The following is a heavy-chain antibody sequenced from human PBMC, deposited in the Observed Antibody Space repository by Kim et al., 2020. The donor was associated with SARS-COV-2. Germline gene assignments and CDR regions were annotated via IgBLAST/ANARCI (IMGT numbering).Heavy chain of an antibody. CDR3: ARGPLVRWLQSEFDY. J-gene: IGHJ4*02. D-gene: IGHD5-12*01. Sequence: QKFQGRVTMTRNTSISTAYMELSSLRSEDTAVYYCARGPLVRWLQSEFDYWGQGTLVTVSS. V-gene: IGHV1-8*01.